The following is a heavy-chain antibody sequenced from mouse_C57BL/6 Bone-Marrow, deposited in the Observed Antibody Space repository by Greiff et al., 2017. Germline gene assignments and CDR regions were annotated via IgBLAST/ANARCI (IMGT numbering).Heavy chain of an antibody. V-gene: IGHV1-50*01. CDR2: IDPYDSYT. J-gene: IGHJ3*01. CDR3: ARRGYDSY. Sequence: VQLQQPGAELVKPGASVKLSCKASGYTFTSYWMQWVKQRPGQSLEWIGEIDPYDSYTNYNQKFKGKATLTVDTSSSTAYMQLSSLTSEYSAVYYWARRGYDSYWGQGTLVTVSA. CDR1: GYTFTSYW. D-gene: IGHD2-4*01.